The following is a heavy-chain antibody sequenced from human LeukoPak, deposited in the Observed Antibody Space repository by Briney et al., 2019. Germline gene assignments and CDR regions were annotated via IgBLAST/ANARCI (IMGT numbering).Heavy chain of an antibody. J-gene: IGHJ4*02. V-gene: IGHV4-39*07. CDR1: GGSISSSSYY. CDR3: ARVSSGYLDY. CDR2: IYYSGST. Sequence: SETLSLTCTVSGGSISSSSYYWGSIRQPPGKGLEWIGRIYYSGSTNYNPSLKSRVTISVDTSKNQFSLKLSSVTAADTAVYYCARVSSGYLDYWGQGTLVTVSS. D-gene: IGHD3-22*01.